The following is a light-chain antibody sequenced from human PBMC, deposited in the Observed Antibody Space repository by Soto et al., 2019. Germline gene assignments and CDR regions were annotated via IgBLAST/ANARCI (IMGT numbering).Light chain of an antibody. Sequence: NQMTQSPSTLFGYVGDRVTITCRASQSVSSWLAWYQQKPGQAPKLLIFDVSSLESGVPSRFSGSGSGTEFTLTISSLQPDDFATYYCQQDYIYFITFGQGTGLEIK. CDR3: QQDYIYFIT. V-gene: IGKV1-5*01. CDR1: QSVSSW. CDR2: DVS. J-gene: IGKJ5*01.